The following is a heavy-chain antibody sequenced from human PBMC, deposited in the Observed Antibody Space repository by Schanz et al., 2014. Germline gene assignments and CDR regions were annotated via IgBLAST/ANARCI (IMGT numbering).Heavy chain of an antibody. CDR3: VRDAGWAFGDYHGMDV. CDR2: ISVYHGHT. D-gene: IGHD3-10*01. Sequence: QVQLVQSGAEVKQPGASVKVSCKASGYTFTNYYIHWVRQAPGQGLEWMGWISVYHGHTNYAEKVHGRVTMTTDTSTSTAYMELRSLISDDTDVYYCVRDAGWAFGDYHGMDVWGQGTSVTVSS. V-gene: IGHV1-18*04. J-gene: IGHJ6*02. CDR1: GYTFTNYY.